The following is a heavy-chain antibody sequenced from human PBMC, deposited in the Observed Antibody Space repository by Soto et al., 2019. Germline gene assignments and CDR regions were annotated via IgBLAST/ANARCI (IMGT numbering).Heavy chain of an antibody. CDR1: GGSISSSSYY. V-gene: IGHV4-39*01. CDR3: ARRRPNYFDY. J-gene: IGHJ4*02. Sequence: ASETLSLTCTVSGGSISSSSYYWGWIRQPPGKGLEWIGSIYYSGSTYYNPSLKSRVTISVDTSKNQFSLKLSSVTAADTAVYYCARRRPNYFDYWGQGTLVTVSS. CDR2: IYYSGST.